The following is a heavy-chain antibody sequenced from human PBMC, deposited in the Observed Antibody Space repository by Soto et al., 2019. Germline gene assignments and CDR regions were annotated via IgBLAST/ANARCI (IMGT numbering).Heavy chain of an antibody. CDR2: IDPNVGNT. CDR1: GYTFNRYY. CDR3: ARNRRAYCGGDCPWGS. J-gene: IGHJ5*02. V-gene: IGHV1-2*02. D-gene: IGHD2-21*02. Sequence: GASVKVSCKASGYTFNRYYIHWVRQAPGQGHEWMGWIDPNVGNTKYAQNFQGRVTMTWDTSTTTASMELSGLTSDDTAVYFCARNRRAYCGGDCPWGSWGQGTQVTVSS.